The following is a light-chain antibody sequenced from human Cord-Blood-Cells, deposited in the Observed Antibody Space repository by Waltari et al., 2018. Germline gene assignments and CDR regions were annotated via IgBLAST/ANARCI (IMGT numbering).Light chain of an antibody. Sequence: DIVMIQSPLSLAVTPGEPASISCRSSQSLLHSNGYNYLDWYLQKPGQSPQLLIYLGSNRASGVPDRFSGSGSGTDFTLKISRVEAEDVGVYYCMQALQTPRTFGQGTKVEIK. V-gene: IGKV2-28*01. J-gene: IGKJ1*01. CDR1: QSLLHSNGYNY. CDR2: LGS. CDR3: MQALQTPRT.